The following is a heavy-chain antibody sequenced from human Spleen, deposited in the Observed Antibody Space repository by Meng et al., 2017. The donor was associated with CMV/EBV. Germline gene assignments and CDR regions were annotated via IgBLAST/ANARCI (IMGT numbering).Heavy chain of an antibody. J-gene: IGHJ4*02. CDR3: ARDQWLGDMNKTIPFDY. D-gene: IGHD3-10*01. V-gene: IGHV7-4-1*02. CDR2: INTKSGNP. CDR1: YTFTSHA. Sequence: YTFTSHAMSWVRQAPGQGLEWMGWINTKSGNPSYAQGFAGRFVFSLDSSVRTAYLQISSLKTEDTGIYYCARDQWLGDMNKTIPFDYWGQGTLVTVSS.